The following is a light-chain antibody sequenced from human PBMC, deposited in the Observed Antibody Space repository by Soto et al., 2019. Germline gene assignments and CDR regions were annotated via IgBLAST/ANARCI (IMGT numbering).Light chain of an antibody. CDR1: QSVGSN. J-gene: IGKJ1*01. Sequence: EIVMTQSPATLSVSPGERATLSCRASQSVGSNLAWYQQKPGEAPRLLIYGASTRATGIPARFSGSGSGTVFNLTISSLQSEDFAIYFCQQYNNWLPDRTFGQGTKVEIK. V-gene: IGKV3-15*01. CDR2: GAS. CDR3: QQYNNWLPDRT.